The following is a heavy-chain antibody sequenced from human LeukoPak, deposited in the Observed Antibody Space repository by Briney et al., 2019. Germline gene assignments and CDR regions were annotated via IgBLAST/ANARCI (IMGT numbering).Heavy chain of an antibody. V-gene: IGHV4-59*01. CDR3: ARVKGSGSYYTDYYYYYMDV. CDR1: GGSISSYY. Sequence: SETLSLTCTVSGGSISSYYWSWIRQPQGKGLEWIGYIYYSGSTNYNPSLKSRVTISVDTSKNQFSLKLSSVTAADTAVYYCARVKGSGSYYTDYYYYYMDVWGKGTTVTVSS. D-gene: IGHD3-10*01. CDR2: IYYSGST. J-gene: IGHJ6*03.